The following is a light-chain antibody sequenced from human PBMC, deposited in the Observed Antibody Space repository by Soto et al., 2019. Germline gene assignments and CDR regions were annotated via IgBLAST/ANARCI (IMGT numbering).Light chain of an antibody. Sequence: EMVMTQSPATLSVSPGERATLSCRVSQSVGSNLAWYQQKPGQAPRLLMYDASTRATGIPARFSGSGCGTEFTLTITRLQSEDFIVYYCQQYYNQWTFGQGTKVDIK. CDR3: QQYYNQWT. V-gene: IGKV3-15*01. CDR2: DAS. CDR1: QSVGSN. J-gene: IGKJ1*01.